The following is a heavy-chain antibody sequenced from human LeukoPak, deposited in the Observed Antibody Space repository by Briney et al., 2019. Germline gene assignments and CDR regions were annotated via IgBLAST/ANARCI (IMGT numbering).Heavy chain of an antibody. CDR3: ARAFDY. J-gene: IGHJ4*02. Sequence: PSETLSLTCTVSGVSITGGAYYWHWIRQHPGKGLEWIGYIYNVGMSDYNPSLRGRVSMSLDTSKNQFSLHLSSATAADTAVYYCARAFDYWGQGTLVTVSS. V-gene: IGHV4-31*03. CDR1: GVSITGGAYY. CDR2: IYNVGMS.